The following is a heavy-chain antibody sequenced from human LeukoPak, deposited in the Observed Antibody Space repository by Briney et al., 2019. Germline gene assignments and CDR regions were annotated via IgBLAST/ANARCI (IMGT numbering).Heavy chain of an antibody. Sequence: ASVKVSCQASRYTFTSYYMHGVRQAPGQGLEWMGWINSNSGDTHYAQKLQGRVTMHRDTSISKAYMELSRLRSDDTAVYYGAREGGGYDSNCYYMDGWGKGTTVTISS. D-gene: IGHD5-12*01. J-gene: IGHJ6*03. CDR3: AREGGGYDSNCYYMDG. CDR1: RYTFTSYY. CDR2: INSNSGDT. V-gene: IGHV1-2*02.